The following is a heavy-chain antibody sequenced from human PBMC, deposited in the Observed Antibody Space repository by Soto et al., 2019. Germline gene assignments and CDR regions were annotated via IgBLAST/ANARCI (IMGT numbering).Heavy chain of an antibody. J-gene: IGHJ4*02. D-gene: IGHD3-22*01. CDR1: GDSICSGDDY. CDR2: IYYSGST. V-gene: IGHV4-30-4*01. CDR3: ATSNSYNYESSGYPPGFEY. Sequence: SISLTSTVWGDSICSGDDYGSWIRQPPWKGLEWIGYIYYSGSTYYNPSLKSRVVMSLDMSENQFSLRLSSVSAADTAVYYCATSNSYNYESSGYPPGFEYWGQGTLVTGSS.